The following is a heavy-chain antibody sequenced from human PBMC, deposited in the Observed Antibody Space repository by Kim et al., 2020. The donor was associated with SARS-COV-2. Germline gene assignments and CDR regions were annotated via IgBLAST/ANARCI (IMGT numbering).Heavy chain of an antibody. D-gene: IGHD1-20*01. CDR2: ISNTGFTI. J-gene: IGHJ4*01. Sequence: GGSLRLSCAASGFTFSDYFMSWIRQAPGKGLEWVSYISNTGFTIYYGDSVQGRFTISRDNAKNSLYLEMNSLRADDTAVSYCARTHIDNWNDEDYFD. CDR3: ARTHIDNWNDEDYFD. CDR1: GFTFSDYF. V-gene: IGHV3-11*01.